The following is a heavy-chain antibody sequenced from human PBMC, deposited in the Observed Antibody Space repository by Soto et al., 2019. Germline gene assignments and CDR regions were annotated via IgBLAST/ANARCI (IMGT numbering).Heavy chain of an antibody. CDR1: GGTFSSYA. Sequence: QVQLVQSGAEVKNPGSSVKVSCKASGGTFSSYAISWVRQAPGQGLEWMGGIIPIFGTANYAQKLQGRVTISGDGSTSTAHMELRSRRCEDTAGYYCARGGGTIFVVVNDDFAIGGQGTMVTVSS. V-gene: IGHV1-69*01. CDR2: IIPIFGTA. D-gene: IGHD3-3*01. J-gene: IGHJ3*02. CDR3: ARGGGTIFVVVNDDFAI.